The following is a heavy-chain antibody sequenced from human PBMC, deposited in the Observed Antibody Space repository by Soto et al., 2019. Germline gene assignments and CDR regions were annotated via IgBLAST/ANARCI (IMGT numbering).Heavy chain of an antibody. CDR1: GGSISSYY. Sequence: SETLSLTCTVSGGSISSYYWSWIRQPPGGGLEWIGELHHGGSTNYNPSLESRATFSVDISKNQFFLKLSSVTAADTAVYYCTKNSAYALGYWGQGTLVTVSS. CDR3: TKNSAYALGY. CDR2: LHHGGST. V-gene: IGHV4-59*12. D-gene: IGHD5-12*01. J-gene: IGHJ4*02.